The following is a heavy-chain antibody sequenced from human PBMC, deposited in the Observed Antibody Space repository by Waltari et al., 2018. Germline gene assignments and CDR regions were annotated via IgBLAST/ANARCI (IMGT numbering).Heavy chain of an antibody. V-gene: IGHV1-2*02. Sequence: QVQLVQSGAEVKKPGASVKVSCKASGYTFTGYYMHWVRQAPGQGLEWRGRINRNSDGKNYAKKYQGRVTMTRDTSISTDYMELSRLRSDDTAVYYCAMNHYYDSSGYPYWGQGTLVTVSS. CDR2: INRNSDGK. CDR1: GYTFTGYY. CDR3: AMNHYYDSSGYPY. J-gene: IGHJ4*02. D-gene: IGHD3-22*01.